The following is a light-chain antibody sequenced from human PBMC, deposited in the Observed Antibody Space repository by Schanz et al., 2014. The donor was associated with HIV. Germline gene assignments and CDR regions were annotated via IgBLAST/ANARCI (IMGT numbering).Light chain of an antibody. CDR1: SSNIGAGYD. CDR3: QSYDSSLSSWV. V-gene: IGLV1-40*01. CDR2: GNN. J-gene: IGLJ3*02. Sequence: QLVLTQPPSVSGAPGQRVTISCTGSSSNIGAGYDVHWYQQLPGTAPKLLIYGNNNRPSGVPDRFSGSKSGTSASLAITGLQAEDDADYYCQSYDSSLSSWVFGGGTKLTVL.